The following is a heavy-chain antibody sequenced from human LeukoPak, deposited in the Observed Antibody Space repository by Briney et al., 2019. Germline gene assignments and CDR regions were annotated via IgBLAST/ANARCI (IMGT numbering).Heavy chain of an antibody. Sequence: PGGSLRLSCAASGFIFSTYSMNWVRQAPGKGLEWVSYISSNSVTKFYADSVKGRFTISRDNSKNTLYLQMNSLRAEDTAVYYCAKYYGSYYFDYWGQGTLVTVSS. CDR1: GFIFSTYS. V-gene: IGHV3-48*01. J-gene: IGHJ4*02. CDR2: ISSNSVTK. CDR3: AKYYGSYYFDY. D-gene: IGHD1-26*01.